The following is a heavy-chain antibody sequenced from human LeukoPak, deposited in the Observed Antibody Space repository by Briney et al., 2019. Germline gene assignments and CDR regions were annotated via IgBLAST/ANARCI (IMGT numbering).Heavy chain of an antibody. CDR2: IYPGDSDT. J-gene: IGHJ6*03. Sequence: GESLKISCKGSGYSFTSYWIGWVRQMPGKGLEWTGIIYPGDSDTRYSPSFQGQVTISADKSISTAYLQWSSLKASDTAMYYCARRKPAPRYDFWSGYPYYYYYMDVWGKGTTVTVSS. D-gene: IGHD3-3*01. V-gene: IGHV5-51*01. CDR1: GYSFTSYW. CDR3: ARRKPAPRYDFWSGYPYYYYYMDV.